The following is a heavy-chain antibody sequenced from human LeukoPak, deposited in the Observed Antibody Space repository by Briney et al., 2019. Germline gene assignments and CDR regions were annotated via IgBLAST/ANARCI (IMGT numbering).Heavy chain of an antibody. CDR2: IYHSGSA. J-gene: IGHJ4*02. D-gene: IGHD6-13*01. CDR1: GGSINGSEW. CDR3: ARDSTSGSSWFFDY. Sequence: SGTLSLTCAVSGGSINGSEWWNWVRQAPGKGLEWIGEIYHSGSASYNPSLKSRVAISVDKSKNQFSLRLRSVTAADTAVYYCARDSTSGSSWFFDYWGQGTLVTVSS. V-gene: IGHV4-4*02.